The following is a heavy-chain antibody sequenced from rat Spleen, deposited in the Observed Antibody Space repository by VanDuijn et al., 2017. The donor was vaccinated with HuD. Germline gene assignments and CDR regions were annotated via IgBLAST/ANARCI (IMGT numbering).Heavy chain of an antibody. D-gene: IGHD1-1*01. CDR2: ITNTGGST. CDR1: GFTFSDYN. J-gene: IGHJ2*01. Sequence: EVQLVESGGGLVQPGRSLKLSCAASGFTFSDYNMAWIRQDTGKGLEWVASITNTGGSTYYPDSVKGRFTISRDNAKSTLYLQMNSLRSEDTATYYCTRDQATVGYFDYWGQGVMVTVSS. V-gene: IGHV5-31*01. CDR3: TRDQATVGYFDY.